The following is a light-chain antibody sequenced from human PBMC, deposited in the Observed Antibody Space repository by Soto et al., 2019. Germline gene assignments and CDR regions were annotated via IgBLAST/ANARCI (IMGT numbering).Light chain of an antibody. V-gene: IGLV4-69*01. Sequence: QLVLTQSPSASASLGASVKLTCTLSSGHSNYAIAWHQQQSEKGPRYLMKLNSDGSHSKGAGIPARFSGSSSGAERYLTISSLQSEDEADYYCQTWGSGIVVFGGGTKLTVL. CDR3: QTWGSGIVV. CDR1: SGHSNYA. CDR2: LNSDGSH. J-gene: IGLJ2*01.